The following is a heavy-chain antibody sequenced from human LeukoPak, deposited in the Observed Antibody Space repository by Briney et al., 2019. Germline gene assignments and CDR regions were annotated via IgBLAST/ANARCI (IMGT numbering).Heavy chain of an antibody. CDR1: GFTFTTYW. J-gene: IGHJ5*02. CDR3: AKGPYSGFS. V-gene: IGHV3-7*03. D-gene: IGHD1-26*01. CDR2: IKQDGTEK. Sequence: GGSLRLSCAASGFTFTTYWMSWVRQPPGKGLEWVANIKQDGTEKYYVDSVKGRFTISRDNAKNSLYLQMNSLRAEDTAVYYCAKGPYSGFSWGQGTLVTVSS.